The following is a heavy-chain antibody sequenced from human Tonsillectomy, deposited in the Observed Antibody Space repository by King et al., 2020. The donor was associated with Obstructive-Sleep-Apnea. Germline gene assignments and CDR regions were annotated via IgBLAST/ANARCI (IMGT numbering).Heavy chain of an antibody. CDR2: IYYSGTT. Sequence: MQLQESGPGLVKPSETLSLTCTVSGGTISRYYWSWFRQPPGKGLEGIGYIYYSGTTNYNPSLKSRVTMSVDTSKNQFSLRVRSVTAADTAVYYCARANYFDLWGQGTLVTVTS. CDR3: ARANYFDL. V-gene: IGHV4-59*01. CDR1: GGTISRYY. J-gene: IGHJ4*02.